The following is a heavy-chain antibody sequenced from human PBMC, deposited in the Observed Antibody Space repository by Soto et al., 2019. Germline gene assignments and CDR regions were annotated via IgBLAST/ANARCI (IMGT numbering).Heavy chain of an antibody. J-gene: IGHJ2*01. Sequence: GGSLRLTCVASGFTLSSYEINWVRQAPGKGLEWFSYIDTSGSTIYYADSVKGRFTISRDNAKNSLYLQMNSLGAEDTAVYLCARDDYGGDSVYWYSDLWGRGTLVTVSS. CDR2: IDTSGSTI. V-gene: IGHV3-48*03. CDR1: GFTLSSYE. CDR3: ARDDYGGDSVYWYSDL. D-gene: IGHD4-17*01.